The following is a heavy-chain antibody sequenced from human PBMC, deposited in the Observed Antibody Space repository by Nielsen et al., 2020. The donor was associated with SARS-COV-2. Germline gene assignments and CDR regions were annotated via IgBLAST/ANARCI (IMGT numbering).Heavy chain of an antibody. CDR2: INPSGGST. CDR1: GYTFTSYY. J-gene: IGHJ6*02. CDR3: ARRSSGYYHGMDV. V-gene: IGHV1-46*01. Sequence: ASVKVSCKASGYTFTSYYMHWVRQAPGQGLEWMGIINPSGGSTSYAQKFQGRVTMTRDTSTSTVYMELSSLRSEDAAVYYCARRSSGYYHGMDVWGQGTTVTVSS. D-gene: IGHD3-22*01.